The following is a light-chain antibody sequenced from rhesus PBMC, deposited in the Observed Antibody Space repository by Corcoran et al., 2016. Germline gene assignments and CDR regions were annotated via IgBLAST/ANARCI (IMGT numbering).Light chain of an antibody. CDR1: QRGGSY. CDR3: QQPIGLSPT. Sequence: ETVVTQSPATLSLSPGERATLSCRTSQRGGSYLAWYQQKPGQAPRLLIYGASRRATGIPDRFSGSGSGTVFTFPLRTLEPEYVGVYYCQQPIGLSPTFGHGTKVEIQ. V-gene: IGKV3-24*04. J-gene: IGKJ1*01. CDR2: GAS.